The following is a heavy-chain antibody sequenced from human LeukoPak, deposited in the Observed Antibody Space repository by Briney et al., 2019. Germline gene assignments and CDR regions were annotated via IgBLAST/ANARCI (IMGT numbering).Heavy chain of an antibody. CDR3: ARLAGYSSPTDAFDI. J-gene: IGHJ3*02. V-gene: IGHV1-18*01. CDR2: FSAYNGNT. Sequence: GASLKVSCKASGYTLTRDGISWVRQAPGQGLKWMGRFSAYNGNTTYAQKLQGRVTMTTDTSTSTTYMELRSLRSDDTAVYYCARLAGYSSPTDAFDIWGQGTMVTVSS. CDR1: GYTLTRDG. D-gene: IGHD6-13*01.